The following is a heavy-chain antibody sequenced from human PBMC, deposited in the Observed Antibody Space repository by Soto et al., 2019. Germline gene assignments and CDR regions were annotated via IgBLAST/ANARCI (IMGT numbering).Heavy chain of an antibody. CDR2: ISAYGGT. Sequence: PGGSLRLSCAASGFTFTTYVISWVRQAPGKGLEWVSSISAYGGTFYADSVKGRFTISRDNSKNTMYLQMNSLRDDDMAVYYCATYREGSYAPPYDYWGQGTVVTVSS. V-gene: IGHV3-23*01. CDR3: ATYREGSYAPPYDY. D-gene: IGHD3-16*01. J-gene: IGHJ4*02. CDR1: GFTFTTYV.